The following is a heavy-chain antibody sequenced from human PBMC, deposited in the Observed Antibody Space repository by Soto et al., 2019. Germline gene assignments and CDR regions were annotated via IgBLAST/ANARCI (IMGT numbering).Heavy chain of an antibody. D-gene: IGHD1-7*01. CDR3: VRGRGKSGTT. J-gene: IGHJ5*02. V-gene: IGHV1-69*06. Sequence: QVHLVQSEPEVKKPGSSVKVSCETSGGTSRSYVISWVRQAPGQGLEWMGGIVPLLGRATYAQNFQGRVTITADTSTPTAYMELTSLRSEDTAVYYCVRGRGKSGTTWGQGTLVTVSS. CDR2: IVPLLGRA. CDR1: GGTSRSYV.